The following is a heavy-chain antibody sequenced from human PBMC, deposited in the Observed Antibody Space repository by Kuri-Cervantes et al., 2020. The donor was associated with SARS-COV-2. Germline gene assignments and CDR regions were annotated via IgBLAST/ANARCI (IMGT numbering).Heavy chain of an antibody. CDR3: ARHPSTYYDFWSGYLDY. CDR1: GFTFSSYG. V-gene: IGHV3-30*03. Sequence: GESLKISCAASGFTFSSYGMHWVRQAPGKGLEWVAVISYDGSNKYYADSVKGRFTISRDNSKNTLYLQMDSLRAEDTAVYYCARHPSTYYDFWSGYLDYWGQGTLVTVSS. D-gene: IGHD3-3*01. CDR2: ISYDGSNK. J-gene: IGHJ4*02.